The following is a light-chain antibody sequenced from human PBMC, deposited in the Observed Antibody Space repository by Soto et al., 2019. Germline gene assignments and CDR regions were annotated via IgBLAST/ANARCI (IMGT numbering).Light chain of an antibody. CDR2: AAS. V-gene: IGKV1-39*01. J-gene: IGKJ1*01. CDR3: QQSYSIPWT. CDR1: QSISNY. Sequence: DIQMTQSPSSLSASVGDRVTITCRASQSISNYLNWYQQKPGKAPKVLIYAASSLQSGVPSRFSGSGSGTDITLTINSLQPEDFATYYCQQSYSIPWTFGQGTKVEIK.